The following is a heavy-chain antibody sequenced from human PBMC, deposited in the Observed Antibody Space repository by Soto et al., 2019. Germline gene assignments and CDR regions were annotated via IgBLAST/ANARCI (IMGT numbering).Heavy chain of an antibody. CDR1: GGTFSSYA. V-gene: IGHV1-69*13. Sequence: SVKVSCKASGGTFSSYAISWVRQAPGQGLEWMGGIIPIFGTANYAQKFQGRVTITADESTSTAYMELRSLRSDDTAVYYCAREPGYCSGGSCYPVIERWFDPWGQGTLVTVSS. CDR2: IIPIFGTA. J-gene: IGHJ5*02. CDR3: AREPGYCSGGSCYPVIERWFDP. D-gene: IGHD2-15*01.